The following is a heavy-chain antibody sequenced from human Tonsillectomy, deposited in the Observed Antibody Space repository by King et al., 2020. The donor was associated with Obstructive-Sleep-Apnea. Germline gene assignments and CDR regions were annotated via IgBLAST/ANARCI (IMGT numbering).Heavy chain of an antibody. CDR1: GYTFTSYY. Sequence: VQLVESGAEVKKPGASVKVSCKASGYTFTSYYIHWVRQAPGQGLEWMGIINPSGGSTSYAQKFQGRVTMTRDTSTSTVYMELSSLRSEDTAVYYCARDILKDGYNTYFYGIDVWGQGTTVTVSS. CDR2: INPSGGST. CDR3: ARDILKDGYNTYFYGIDV. V-gene: IGHV1-46*01. J-gene: IGHJ6*02. D-gene: IGHD5-24*01.